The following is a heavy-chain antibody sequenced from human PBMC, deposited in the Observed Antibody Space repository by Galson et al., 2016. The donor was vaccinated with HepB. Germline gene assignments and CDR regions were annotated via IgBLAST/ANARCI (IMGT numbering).Heavy chain of an antibody. CDR3: VKVGHYWGDFDY. V-gene: IGHV3-30*18. CDR1: GFTFSYHG. D-gene: IGHD7-27*01. CDR2: ISYDGSKT. Sequence: SLRLSCAASGFTFSYHGMHWVRQAPGKGLEWVAVISYDGSKTYYADFVKGRFTFSRDTSKKTLYLQMNSLRPEDTAIYYCVKVGHYWGDFDYWGQGTLVTVSS. J-gene: IGHJ4*02.